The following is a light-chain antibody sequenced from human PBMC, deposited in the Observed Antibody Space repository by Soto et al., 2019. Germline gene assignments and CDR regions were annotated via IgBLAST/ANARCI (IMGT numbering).Light chain of an antibody. CDR2: GNT. J-gene: IGLJ3*02. Sequence: QSVLTQPPSVSGAPGQRVTISCTGSSSNIGAGYDVHWYQQRPGTAPKLLIFGNTHRPSGVPDRFSGSKSGASASLAITGLQAEDEADYYCQSYDRSLSAWVFGGGTQLTVL. V-gene: IGLV1-40*01. CDR3: QSYDRSLSAWV. CDR1: SSNIGAGYD.